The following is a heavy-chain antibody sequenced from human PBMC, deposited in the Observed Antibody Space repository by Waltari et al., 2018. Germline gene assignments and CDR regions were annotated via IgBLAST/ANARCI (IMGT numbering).Heavy chain of an antibody. CDR1: GGSFSGYY. CDR3: ARWDSGYCSGGNCHSDGVY. D-gene: IGHD2-15*01. J-gene: IGHJ4*02. Sequence: QVQLQQWGAGLLKPSETLSLTCAVYGGSFSGYYWSWIRQPPGMGLEWIGEINHSGSTNYNPSLKSRVTISLDTSKNQFSLKLRSMTDADTAVYYCARWDSGYCSGGNCHSDGVYWGQGTLVTVSS. V-gene: IGHV4-34*01. CDR2: INHSGST.